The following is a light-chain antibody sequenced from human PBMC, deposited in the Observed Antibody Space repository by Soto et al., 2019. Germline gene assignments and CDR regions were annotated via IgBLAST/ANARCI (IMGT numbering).Light chain of an antibody. CDR1: SSDVGGYNY. Sequence: QAVVTQPASVSGSPGQSITISCTGTSSDVGGYNYVSWYQQHPGKAPKLMIYEVSNRPSGVSNRFSGSKSGNTASLTTSGLQAEDEADYYCSSYTSSSTLVFGGGTKLTVL. CDR3: SSYTSSSTLV. CDR2: EVS. J-gene: IGLJ2*01. V-gene: IGLV2-14*01.